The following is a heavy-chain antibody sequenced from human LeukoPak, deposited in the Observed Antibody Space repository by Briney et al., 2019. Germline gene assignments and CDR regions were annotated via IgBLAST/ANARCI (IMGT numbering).Heavy chain of an antibody. D-gene: IGHD5-12*01. V-gene: IGHV3-11*03. Sequence: GGSLRLSCAASGFTFSDYYMSWIRQAPGKGLEWVSYISSSSSYTNYADSVKGRFTISRDNAKNSLYLQMNGLRAEDTAVYYCASYSGYGDATFDYWGQGTLVTVSS. CDR3: ASYSGYGDATFDY. CDR1: GFTFSDYY. CDR2: ISSSSSYT. J-gene: IGHJ4*02.